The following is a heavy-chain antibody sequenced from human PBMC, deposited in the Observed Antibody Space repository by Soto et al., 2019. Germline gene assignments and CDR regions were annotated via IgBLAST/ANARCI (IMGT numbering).Heavy chain of an antibody. CDR1: GDSVSSNSAA. Sequence: QTRSLTCAISGDSVSSNSAAWNWIRQSPSRGLEWLGRTYYRSKWYNDYAVSVKSRITINPDTSKNQFSLQLNSVTPEDTAVYYCARDSWAGGSGWYVYWFDPWGQGTLVTVSS. J-gene: IGHJ5*02. D-gene: IGHD6-19*01. V-gene: IGHV6-1*01. CDR3: ARDSWAGGSGWYVYWFDP. CDR2: TYYRSKWYN.